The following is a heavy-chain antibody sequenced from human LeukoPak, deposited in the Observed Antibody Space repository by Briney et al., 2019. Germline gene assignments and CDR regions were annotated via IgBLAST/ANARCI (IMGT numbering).Heavy chain of an antibody. V-gene: IGHV3-30*19. D-gene: IGHD3-10*01. Sequence: GGSLRLSCAASGFTFSSYGMHWVRQAPGKGLEWVAVISYDGSNKYYADSVKGRFTISRDNSTNTLYLQMNSLRAEDTAVYYCAKGSNYYGSGSYNFDYWGQGTLVTVSS. CDR1: GFTFSSYG. CDR2: ISYDGSNK. J-gene: IGHJ4*02. CDR3: AKGSNYYGSGSYNFDY.